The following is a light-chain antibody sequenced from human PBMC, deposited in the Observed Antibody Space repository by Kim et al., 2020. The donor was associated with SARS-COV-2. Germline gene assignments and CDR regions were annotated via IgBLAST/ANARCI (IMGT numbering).Light chain of an antibody. CDR2: SAS. CDR3: QHSHTTPLLN. Sequence: SRGDRVTIASRASQSIGNYLNRDQQTAGKLPKVLIHSASTWQSGVPSRVSGSGSRTDFTLTNSSLQPEDFATEDCQHSHTTPLLNFGGGTKVDIK. CDR1: QSIGNY. V-gene: IGKV1-39*01. J-gene: IGKJ4*01.